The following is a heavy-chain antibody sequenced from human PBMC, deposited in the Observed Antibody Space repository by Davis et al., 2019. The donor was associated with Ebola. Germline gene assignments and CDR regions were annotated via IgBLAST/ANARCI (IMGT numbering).Heavy chain of an antibody. V-gene: IGHV3-7*01. CDR1: GFTFSTYY. CDR3: ARDVQSWQWLDDGYFDL. CDR2: ITQDGKKK. Sequence: PGGSLRLSCATSGFTFSTYYMTWVRQAPGKGLEWVATITQDGKKKYYVDSVRGRFTLSRDNAKNSVFLEMNSLSVEDTAVYYCARDVQSWQWLDDGYFDLWGQGTLVTVSS. D-gene: IGHD6-19*01. J-gene: IGHJ4*02.